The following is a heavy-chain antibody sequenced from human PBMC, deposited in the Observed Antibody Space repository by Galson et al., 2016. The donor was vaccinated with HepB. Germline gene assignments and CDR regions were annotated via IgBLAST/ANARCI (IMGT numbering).Heavy chain of an antibody. J-gene: IGHJ4*02. CDR2: TNRDGSEK. V-gene: IGHV3-7*01. CDR1: GFIFSNSW. CDR3: AREGYLDY. Sequence: SLRLSCAASGFIFSNSWMSWVRQAPGKGLEWVANTNRDGSEKNYVDSVKGRFTISRDNGKNSLYLQMNSLRAEDTAVYYCAREGYLDYWGQGTLVTVSS.